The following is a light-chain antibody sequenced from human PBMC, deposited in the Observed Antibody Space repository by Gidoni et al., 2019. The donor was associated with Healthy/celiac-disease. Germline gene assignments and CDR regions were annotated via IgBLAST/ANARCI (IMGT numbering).Light chain of an antibody. CDR3: MQGTHWPWT. CDR2: KVS. J-gene: IGKJ1*01. Sequence: DVVMTQSPLPLPVPLGQPASIPCSSSQILVYSDGNTYLNWFQQRPGQSPRRLIYKVSNRDSGVPDRFSGSGSVTDFTLKISRLEAEDVGVYYCMQGTHWPWTFGQGTKVEIK. CDR1: QILVYSDGNTY. V-gene: IGKV2-30*01.